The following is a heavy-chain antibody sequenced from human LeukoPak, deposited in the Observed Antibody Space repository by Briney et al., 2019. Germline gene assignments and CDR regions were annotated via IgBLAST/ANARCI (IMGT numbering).Heavy chain of an antibody. V-gene: IGHV4-38-2*02. CDR1: GYSISSGYY. CDR2: IYHSGST. D-gene: IGHD2-21*01. Sequence: SETLSLTCTVSGYSISSGYYWGWIRQPPGKGLEWIGSIYHSGSTYYNPSLKSRVTISVDTSKNQFSLKLSSVTAADTAVYYCARTVVMIMPYCFDYWGQGTLVTVSS. J-gene: IGHJ4*02. CDR3: ARTVVMIMPYCFDY.